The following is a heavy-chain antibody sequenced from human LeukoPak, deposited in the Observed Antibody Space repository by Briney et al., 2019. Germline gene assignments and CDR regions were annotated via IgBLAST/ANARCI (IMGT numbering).Heavy chain of an antibody. V-gene: IGHV1-3*01. CDR1: GYTFTSYA. J-gene: IGHJ4*02. CDR3: ASDLAESVQLGRAHSSSWYYFDY. D-gene: IGHD6-13*01. CDR2: INAGNGNT. Sequence: ASVKVSCKASGYTFTSYAMHWERQAPGQRLEWMGWINAGNGNTKYSQKFQGRVTITRDTSASTAYMELSSLRSEDTAVYYCASDLAESVQLGRAHSSSWYYFDYWGQGTLVTVSS.